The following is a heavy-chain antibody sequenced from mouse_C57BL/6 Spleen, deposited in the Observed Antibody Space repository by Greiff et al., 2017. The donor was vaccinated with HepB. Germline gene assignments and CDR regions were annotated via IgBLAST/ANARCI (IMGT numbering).Heavy chain of an antibody. CDR3: AGDGDYYGSSFAY. D-gene: IGHD1-1*01. CDR1: GFPITSGYY. V-gene: IGHV12-3*01. CDR2: ITHSGET. Sequence: VKLMESGPGLVKPSQSLFLTCSITGFPITSGYYWIWIRQSPGKPLEWMGYITHSGETFYNPSLQSPISITRETSKNQFFLQLNSVTTEDTAMYDCAGDGDYYGSSFAYWGQGTLVTVSA. J-gene: IGHJ3*01.